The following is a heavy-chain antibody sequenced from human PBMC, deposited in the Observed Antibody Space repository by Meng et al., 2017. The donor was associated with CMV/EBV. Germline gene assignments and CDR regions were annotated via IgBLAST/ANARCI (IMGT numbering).Heavy chain of an antibody. CDR2: INPSGGST. J-gene: IGHJ5*02. CDR3: ARDSLMITFGGVIVIPNWFDP. CDR1: SYY. V-gene: IGHV1-46*01. D-gene: IGHD3-16*02. Sequence: SYYMHWVRQAPGQGLEWMGIINPSGGSTSYAQKFQGRVTMTRDTSTSTVYMELSSLRSEDTAVYYCARDSLMITFGGVIVIPNWFDPWGQGTLVTVSS.